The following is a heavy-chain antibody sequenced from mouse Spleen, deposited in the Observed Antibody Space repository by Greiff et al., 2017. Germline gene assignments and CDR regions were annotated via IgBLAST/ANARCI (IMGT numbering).Heavy chain of an antibody. J-gene: IGHJ3*01. Sequence: QVQLKQSGAELARPGASVKMSCKASGYTFTSYTMHWVKQRPGQGLEWIGYINPSSGYTKYNQKFKDKATLTADKSSSTAYMQLSSLTSEDSAVYYCARDYYGYDDWFAYWDQGTLVTVSA. V-gene: IGHV1-4*01. CDR1: GYTFTSYT. CDR2: INPSSGYT. CDR3: ARDYYGYDDWFAY. D-gene: IGHD2-2*01.